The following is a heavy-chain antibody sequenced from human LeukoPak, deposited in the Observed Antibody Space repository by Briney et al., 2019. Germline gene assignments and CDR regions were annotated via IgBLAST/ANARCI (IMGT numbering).Heavy chain of an antibody. V-gene: IGHV3-21*01. CDR2: INSGGSIT. J-gene: IGHJ4*02. CDR3: RRGDSRDF. Sequence: GGSLRLSGAALAFILSTNTMSWAGQASRKGLEWVSSINSGGSITHYADSVKGGFTISRDNAQISLYLQMTSLRVDGAAVYYCRRGDSRDFLGQGTLATVSS. D-gene: IGHD3-22*01. CDR1: AFILSTNT.